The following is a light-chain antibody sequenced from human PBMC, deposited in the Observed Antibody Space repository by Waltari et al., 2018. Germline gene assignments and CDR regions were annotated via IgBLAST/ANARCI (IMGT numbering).Light chain of an antibody. J-gene: IGLJ1*01. Sequence: QSAPTQPASVSGSPGQSLTVSCTGPSRVVGRYTFVSWYQHHPGNAPKLIIYEVTKRPSGVSDRFSGSKSGNTASLTISGLQTDDEADYYCSSYAGGVYVFGTGTTVTVL. CDR1: SRVVGRYTF. CDR3: SSYAGGVYV. V-gene: IGLV2-23*02. CDR2: EVT.